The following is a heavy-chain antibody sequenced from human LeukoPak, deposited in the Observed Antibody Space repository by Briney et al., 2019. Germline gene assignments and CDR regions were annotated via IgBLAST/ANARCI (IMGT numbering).Heavy chain of an antibody. CDR1: GGSFSGYY. Sequence: TSETLSLTCAVYGGSFSGYYWSWIRQPPGKGLEWIGEINHSGSTNYNPSLKSRVTISVDTSKNQFSLKLSSVTAADTAVYYCARGKKQQEGSGDYFDYWGQGTLVTVSS. V-gene: IGHV4-34*01. CDR2: INHSGST. CDR3: ARGKKQQEGSGDYFDY. J-gene: IGHJ4*02. D-gene: IGHD6-13*01.